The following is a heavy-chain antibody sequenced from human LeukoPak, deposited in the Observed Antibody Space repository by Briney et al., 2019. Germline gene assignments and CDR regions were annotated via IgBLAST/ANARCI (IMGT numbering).Heavy chain of an antibody. CDR1: GFTFSNYW. CDR2: INQDRRDK. Sequence: GGSLRLSCAASGFTFSNYWMTWDRQAPGKGLEWVANINQDRRDKYYVDSVKGRFTISRDKANNSLCLQMHSLRAEDAAVYYCARPRTVTTRFALIDLGGQGTLLPVSS. J-gene: IGHJ5*02. D-gene: IGHD4-17*01. V-gene: IGHV3-7*03. CDR3: ARPRTVTTRFALIDL.